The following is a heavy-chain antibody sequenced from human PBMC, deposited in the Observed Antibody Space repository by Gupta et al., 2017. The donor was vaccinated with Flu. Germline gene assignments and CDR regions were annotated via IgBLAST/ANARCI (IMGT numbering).Heavy chain of an antibody. J-gene: IGHJ4*02. V-gene: IGHV1-69*02. CDR1: GGTFSTYS. D-gene: IGHD3-16*01. Sequence: QVQLVQSGAEVKKPGCSVKVSCKASGGTFSTYSVSWVRQAPGQGLEWMGRISPILDVTNNAQKFQGRLTITVDKSSTTVYMELNSLFSEDTAVYYCARGFLGDHWPFDSWGQGTLVTVPS. CDR2: ISPILDVT. CDR3: ARGFLGDHWPFDS.